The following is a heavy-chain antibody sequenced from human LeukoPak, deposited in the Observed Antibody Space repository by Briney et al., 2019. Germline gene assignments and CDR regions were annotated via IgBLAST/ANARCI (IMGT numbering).Heavy chain of an antibody. CDR1: GFTFSDYY. CDR2: ISSSGSTI. Sequence: GGSLRLSCAASGFTFSDYYMSWIRQAPGKGLEGVSYISSSGSTIYYADSVKGRFTISRDNAKNSLYLQMNSLRAEDTAVYYCAREYYYGSGSYYPTDWLNYYYYGMDVWGQGTTVTVSS. CDR3: AREYYYGSGSYYPTDWLNYYYYGMDV. J-gene: IGHJ6*02. V-gene: IGHV3-11*01. D-gene: IGHD3-10*01.